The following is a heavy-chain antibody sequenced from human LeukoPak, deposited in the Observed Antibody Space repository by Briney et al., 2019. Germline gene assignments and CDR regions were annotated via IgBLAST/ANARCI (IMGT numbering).Heavy chain of an antibody. V-gene: IGHV4-59*01. J-gene: IGHJ4*02. CDR2: IYHSGSN. CDR1: GGSISTYY. D-gene: IGHD5-12*01. CDR3: ARGGGYASPIGY. Sequence: SETLPLTFTLFGGSISTYYWSWIRQPPGKGLEWIGYIYHSGSNNYNPSLKSRVTISVDTSKNQFSLKLSSVTAADTAVYYCARGGGYASPIGYWGQGALVTVSS.